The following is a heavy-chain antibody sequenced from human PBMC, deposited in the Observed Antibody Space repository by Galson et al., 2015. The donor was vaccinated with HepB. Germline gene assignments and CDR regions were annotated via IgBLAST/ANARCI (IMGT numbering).Heavy chain of an antibody. J-gene: IGHJ6*02. CDR2: ISSSSSYI. CDR3: ARVGGNGLRDYYYYGMDV. Sequence: SLRLSCAASGFTFSSYSMNWVRQAPGKGLEWVSSISSSSSYIYYADSVKGRFTISRDNAKNSLYLQMNSLRAEDTAVYYCARVGGNGLRDYYYYGMDVWGQGTTVTVSS. V-gene: IGHV3-21*01. D-gene: IGHD4-17*01. CDR1: GFTFSSYS.